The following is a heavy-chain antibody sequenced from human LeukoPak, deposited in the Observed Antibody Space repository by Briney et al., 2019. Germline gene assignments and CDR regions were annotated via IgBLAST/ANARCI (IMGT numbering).Heavy chain of an antibody. CDR1: GFTFSDYY. J-gene: IGHJ4*02. D-gene: IGHD3-22*01. CDR2: ISSSGSTI. V-gene: IGHV3-11*01. CDR3: ARGITYYYDSSGYLGY. Sequence: GGSLRLSCAASGFTFSDYYMSWIRQAPGKGLEWVSYISSSGSTIYYADSVKGRFTISRDNAKNSLYLQMNSLRAEDTAVYYCARGITYYYDSSGYLGYWGQGTLSPSPQ.